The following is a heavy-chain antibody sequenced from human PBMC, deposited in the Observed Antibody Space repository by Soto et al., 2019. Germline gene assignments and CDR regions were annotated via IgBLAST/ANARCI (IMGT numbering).Heavy chain of an antibody. J-gene: IGHJ6*02. V-gene: IGHV3-30-3*01. CDR3: ARDCGSYWYYYYGMDV. D-gene: IGHD1-26*01. CDR2: ISYDGSNK. Sequence: QVQLVESGGGVVQPGRSLRLSCAASGFTFSSYAMHWVRQAPGKGLEWVAVISYDGSNKYYADSVKGRFTISRDNSKNTLYLQMNNLRAEDTAVYYCARDCGSYWYYYYGMDVWVQGTTVTVSS. CDR1: GFTFSSYA.